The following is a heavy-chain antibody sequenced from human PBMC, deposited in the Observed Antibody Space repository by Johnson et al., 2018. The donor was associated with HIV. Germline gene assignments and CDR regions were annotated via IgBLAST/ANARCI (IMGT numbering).Heavy chain of an antibody. V-gene: IGHV3-15*01. D-gene: IGHD3-16*02. CDR3: TTAIVIDAFDI. CDR2: INSETDGGTT. Sequence: VQLVESGGGLVKPGGSLRLSCAASGFTFSNAWMSWVRQAPGKGLEWVGRINSETDGGTTDYVAPVKGRFTISRDDSKNTLYLEMNSLKTDDTAVYYCTTAIVIDAFDIWGQGTMVTVSS. CDR1: GFTFSNAW. J-gene: IGHJ3*02.